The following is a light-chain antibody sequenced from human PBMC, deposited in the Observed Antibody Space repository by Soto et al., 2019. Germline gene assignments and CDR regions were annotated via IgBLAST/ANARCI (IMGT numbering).Light chain of an antibody. CDR3: SSYAGSSNV. CDR2: EVN. V-gene: IGLV2-8*01. Sequence: QSARTQPPSASGSPGQSVAISCTGTSSDVGGYNYVSWYQQHPGKAPKLMIYEVNKRPSGVPDRFSGSKSGNTASLTVSGLQAEDEADYYCSSYAGSSNVFGTGTKVNVL. CDR1: SSDVGGYNY. J-gene: IGLJ1*01.